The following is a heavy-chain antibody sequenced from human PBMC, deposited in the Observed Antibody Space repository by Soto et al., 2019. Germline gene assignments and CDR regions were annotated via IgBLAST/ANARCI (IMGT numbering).Heavy chain of an antibody. CDR2: IAYDGSNK. CDR3: AKGEKYSSGGFDY. J-gene: IGHJ4*02. CDR1: GFTFSSYG. V-gene: IGHV3-30*18. Sequence: GGSLRLSCAASGFTFSSYGMYWVRQAPGKGLEWVAAIAYDGSNKYHADSVKGRFTISRDNSKNTLYLQMNSLRVEDTAVYYCAKGEKYSSGGFDYWGQGTLVTVSS. D-gene: IGHD6-19*01.